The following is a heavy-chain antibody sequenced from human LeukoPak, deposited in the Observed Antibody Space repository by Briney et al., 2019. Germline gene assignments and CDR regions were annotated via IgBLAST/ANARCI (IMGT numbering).Heavy chain of an antibody. CDR1: GFTFRNHW. CDR3: ARDQRVTGRPDIDY. CDR2: ISSDGSST. J-gene: IGHJ4*02. Sequence: PGGSLRLSCAASGFTFRNHWMHWVRQTSGKGLVWVSRISSDGSSTTYADSVKGRFTISRDNAKNTLYLQMNNLRAEDTAMYYCARDQRVTGRPDIDYWGQGTLVIFSS. V-gene: IGHV3-74*03. D-gene: IGHD6-6*01.